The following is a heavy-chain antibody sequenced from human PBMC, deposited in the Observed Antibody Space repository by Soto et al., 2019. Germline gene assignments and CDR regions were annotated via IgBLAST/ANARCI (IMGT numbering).Heavy chain of an antibody. V-gene: IGHV3-30-3*01. Sequence: PGGPLILSYAAFGLTISNYSIHWIRQATGKGLEWVAVISYDGSNKYYADSVKGRFTISRDNSKNTLYLQMNSLGAEDTAVYYCARGYYDSSGKPHDAFDIWGQGTMVTVSS. D-gene: IGHD3-22*01. CDR2: ISYDGSNK. J-gene: IGHJ3*02. CDR3: ARGYYDSSGKPHDAFDI. CDR1: GLTISNYS.